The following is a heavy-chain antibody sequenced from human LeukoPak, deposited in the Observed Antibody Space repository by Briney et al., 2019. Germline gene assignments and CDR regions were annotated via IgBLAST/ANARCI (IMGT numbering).Heavy chain of an antibody. CDR2: INPSGGST. D-gene: IGHD3-10*01. V-gene: IGHV1-46*03. CDR3: ARDLLRFGELSPDY. CDR1: GYTFTSYY. Sequence: ASVKVSCKASGYTFTSYYMHWERQAPGQGFEWMGIINPSGGSTSYAQKFQGRVTMTRDTSTSTVYMELSSLRSEDTAVYYCARDLLRFGELSPDYWGQGTLLTVSS. J-gene: IGHJ4*02.